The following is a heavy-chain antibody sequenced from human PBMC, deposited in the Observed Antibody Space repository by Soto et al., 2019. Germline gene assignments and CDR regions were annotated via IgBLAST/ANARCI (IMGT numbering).Heavy chain of an antibody. CDR1: GFTVSSNY. Sequence: GGSLRLSCAASGFTVSSNYLSWVRQAPGKRLEWVSVIYTGGTTYYADSVKGRFTISRDNSKNTVYLEMNSLRAEDTALYSCARTSTSLYYGMDVWGQGTTVTVSS. V-gene: IGHV3-53*01. J-gene: IGHJ6*02. CDR3: ARTSTSLYYGMDV. CDR2: IYTGGTT.